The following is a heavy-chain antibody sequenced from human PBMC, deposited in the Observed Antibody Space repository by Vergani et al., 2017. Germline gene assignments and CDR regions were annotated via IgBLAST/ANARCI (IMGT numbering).Heavy chain of an antibody. CDR2: ISGSGVSA. J-gene: IGHJ4*02. D-gene: IGHD3-10*01. CDR3: AKQYFVSGNYLFDY. CDR1: DFTFSNYA. Sequence: EVQLLESGGGLVQPGGSLRLTCAASDFTFSNYAMNWFRQAPGKGLEWVSGISGSGVSAYYTDSVKGRFTISRDNSKNMLFLQMNNLRTEDTAIYYCAKQYFVSGNYLFDYWGQGTLFTVSS. V-gene: IGHV3-23*01.